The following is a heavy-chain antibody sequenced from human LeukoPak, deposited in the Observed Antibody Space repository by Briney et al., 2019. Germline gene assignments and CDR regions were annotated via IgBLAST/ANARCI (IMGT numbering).Heavy chain of an antibody. CDR3: AKNSPCSRLRWWGYFDS. D-gene: IGHD2-15*01. V-gene: IGHV3-23*01. Sequence: GGSLRLSCAASGFTFSSYAMSWVRQAPGKGLEWVSGISGSGDSTYYADSVKGRFTISRDNSKNTLYLQMNSLTAEDTAVYFCAKNSPCSRLRWWGYFDSWGQGTLVTVSS. CDR2: ISGSGDST. J-gene: IGHJ4*02. CDR1: GFTFSSYA.